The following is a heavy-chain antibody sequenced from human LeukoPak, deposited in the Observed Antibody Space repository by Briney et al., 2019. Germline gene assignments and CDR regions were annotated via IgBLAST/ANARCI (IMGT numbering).Heavy chain of an antibody. Sequence: SETLSLTCTVSGGSISSYYWSWIRQPPGKGLEWIGEINHSGSTNYNPSLKSRVTISVDTSKNQFSLKLSSVTAADTAVYYCARGRITIFGVATSLDYWGQGTLVTVSS. CDR2: INHSGST. J-gene: IGHJ4*02. CDR1: GGSISSYY. V-gene: IGHV4-34*01. D-gene: IGHD3-3*01. CDR3: ARGRITIFGVATSLDY.